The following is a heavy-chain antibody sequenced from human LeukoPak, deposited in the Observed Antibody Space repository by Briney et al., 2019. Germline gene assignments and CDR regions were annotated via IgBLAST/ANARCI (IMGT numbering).Heavy chain of an antibody. CDR2: IWYGGSNK. CDR1: GFTFSSYG. J-gene: IGHJ6*03. CDR3: AKDGAFYYYYMDV. V-gene: IGHV3-33*06. Sequence: GGSLRLSCAASGFTFSSYGMHWVRQVPGKGLEWVAVIWYGGSNKYYADSVKGRFTISRDNSKNTLYLQMNSLRAEDTAVYYCAKDGAFYYYYMDVWGKGTTVTVSS.